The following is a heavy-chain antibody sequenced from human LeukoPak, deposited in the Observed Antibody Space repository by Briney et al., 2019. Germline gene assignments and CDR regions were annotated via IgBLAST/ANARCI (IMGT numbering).Heavy chain of an antibody. CDR3: ARDTGMPKGLDV. J-gene: IGHJ6*02. CDR2: IYYSGST. Sequence: SETLSLTCTVSGGSISSGGYYWSWIRQHPGKGLEWIGYIYYSGSTYYNPSLKSRLTISVDTSKNQFSLKLSSVTAADTAVYYCARDTGMPKGLDVWGQGTTVTVSS. D-gene: IGHD1-1*01. V-gene: IGHV4-31*03. CDR1: GGSISSGGYY.